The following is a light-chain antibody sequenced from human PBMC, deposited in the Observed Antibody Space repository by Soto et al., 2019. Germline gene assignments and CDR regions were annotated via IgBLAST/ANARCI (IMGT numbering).Light chain of an antibody. J-gene: IGLJ2*01. CDR1: SSDVGGYNY. Sequence: QSVLTQPPSASGSPGQSVTISCTGTSSDVGGYNYVSWYQQHPGKAPKLMIYEVSKRPSGVPDRFSGSKSGNTASLTVSGLQADDEADYYFSSYAGSNKGVFGGGTKVTVL. CDR3: SSYAGSNKGV. V-gene: IGLV2-8*01. CDR2: EVS.